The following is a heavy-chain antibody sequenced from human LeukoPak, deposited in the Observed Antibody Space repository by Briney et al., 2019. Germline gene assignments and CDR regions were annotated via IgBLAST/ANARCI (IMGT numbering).Heavy chain of an antibody. CDR1: GFTFDDYT. CDR2: ISRDGGST. J-gene: IGHJ4*02. V-gene: IGHV3-43*01. D-gene: IGHD2-8*01. CDR3: TKDRYCTTTFCPLDY. Sequence: GGSLRLFCAASGFTFDDYTFHWVRQAPGKGLEWVSLISRDGGSTYYADSVRGRFTISRDNSKNSLYLQMNSLRTEDTALYYCTKDRYCTTTFCPLDYWGQGTLVTVSS.